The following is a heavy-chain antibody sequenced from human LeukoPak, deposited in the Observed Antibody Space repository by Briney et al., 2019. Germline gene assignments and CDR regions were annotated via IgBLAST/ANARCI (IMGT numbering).Heavy chain of an antibody. V-gene: IGHV3-9*01. Sequence: GRSLRLSCAASGFTFDDYAMHWVRQAPGKGLEWVSGISWNSGSIGYADSVKGRFTISRDNAKNSLYLQMNSLRAEDTALYYCAGGRYYYYGMDVWGQGTTVTVFS. CDR2: ISWNSGSI. D-gene: IGHD3-16*01. J-gene: IGHJ6*02. CDR3: AGGRYYYYGMDV. CDR1: GFTFDDYA.